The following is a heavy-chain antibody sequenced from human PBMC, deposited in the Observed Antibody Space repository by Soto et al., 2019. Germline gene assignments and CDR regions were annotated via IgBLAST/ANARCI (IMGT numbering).Heavy chain of an antibody. CDR1: GFTFSSYW. Sequence: EVQLVESGGGLVQLGGSLRLSCAASGFTFSSYWMHWVRQAPGKGLVWVSRIKSDGSDTSYADSVKGRFTTSRDNAKNTLYLQMSSLRAEDTAVYYCVRVAYGDLGGWGQGTLVTVSS. CDR3: VRVAYGDLGG. V-gene: IGHV3-74*01. J-gene: IGHJ4*02. D-gene: IGHD4-17*01. CDR2: IKSDGSDT.